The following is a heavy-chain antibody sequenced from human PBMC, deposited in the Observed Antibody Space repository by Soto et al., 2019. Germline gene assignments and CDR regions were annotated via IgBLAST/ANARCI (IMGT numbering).Heavy chain of an antibody. D-gene: IGHD6-13*01. Sequence: TLSLTCTVSSGAIRRYEWSVVRQPPGKGLEWIGYIYYSGSTNYNPSLKSRVTISVDTSKNQFSLKLSSVTAADTAVYYCARPKTIGAAAGKGWFDPWGQGTLVTVSS. CDR2: IYYSGST. J-gene: IGHJ5*02. V-gene: IGHV4-59*08. CDR3: ARPKTIGAAAGKGWFDP. CDR1: SGAIRRYE.